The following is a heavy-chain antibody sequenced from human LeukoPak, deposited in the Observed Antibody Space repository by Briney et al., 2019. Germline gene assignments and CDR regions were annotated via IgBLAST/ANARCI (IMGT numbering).Heavy chain of an antibody. CDR1: GFSISNDYY. CDR2: IYHSGTT. Sequence: SETLSLTCTVSGFSISNDYYWTWLRQPPGKGLEWIGGIYHSGTTYYNPSLKSRVTISVDTSKNQFSLKLSSVTAADTAVYYCARGAIKSSSWLDYWGQGTLVTVSS. CDR3: ARGAIKSSSWLDY. J-gene: IGHJ4*02. V-gene: IGHV4-38-2*02. D-gene: IGHD6-13*01.